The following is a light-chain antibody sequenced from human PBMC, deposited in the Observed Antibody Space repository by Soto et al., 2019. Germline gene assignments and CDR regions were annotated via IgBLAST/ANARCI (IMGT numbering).Light chain of an antibody. V-gene: IGKV3D-15*01. Sequence: EIVMTQSPATLSVSPGDRVTLSCRASQSVSSNLAWYQQKPGQAPRLLMYDASTRAPGIPARFSGSGSGTHFTLTISSLQSEDFAIYYCQQYNYWPPYTFGQGTKLEI. CDR1: QSVSSN. CDR2: DAS. J-gene: IGKJ2*01. CDR3: QQYNYWPPYT.